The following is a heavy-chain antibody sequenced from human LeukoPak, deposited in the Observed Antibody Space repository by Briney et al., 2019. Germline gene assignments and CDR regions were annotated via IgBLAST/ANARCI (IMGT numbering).Heavy chain of an antibody. Sequence: GGSLRLSCAASGFTFSSYAMSWVRQAPGKGLEWVSAISGSGGSTYYADSVKGRFTIPRDNSKNTLYLQMNSLRAEDTAVYYCARDRYSSSHEYFQHWGQGTLVTVSS. J-gene: IGHJ1*01. D-gene: IGHD6-13*01. CDR2: ISGSGGST. CDR1: GFTFSSYA. CDR3: ARDRYSSSHEYFQH. V-gene: IGHV3-23*01.